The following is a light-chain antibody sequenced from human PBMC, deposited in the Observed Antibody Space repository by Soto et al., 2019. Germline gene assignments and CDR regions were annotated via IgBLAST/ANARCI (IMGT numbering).Light chain of an antibody. CDR3: QQYEAVVT. V-gene: IGKV3-20*01. J-gene: IGKJ1*01. Sequence: EIVLKQSPATLSLSPGERSTLSCRASQRVDSKDLAWYQQKPGRALRLLIDGASTRATGIPDRFSGSGSGTDFTLTISRLEPEDVAVYYCQQYEAVVTFGQGTKVDIK. CDR2: GAS. CDR1: QRVDSKD.